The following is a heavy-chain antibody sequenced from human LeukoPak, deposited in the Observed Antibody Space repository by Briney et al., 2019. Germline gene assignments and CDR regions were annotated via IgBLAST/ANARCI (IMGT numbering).Heavy chain of an antibody. CDR2: FDPEDGET. Sequence: ASVKVSCKVSGYTLTELSMHWVRQAPGKGLEWMGGFDPEDGETIYAQKFQGRVTMTEDTSTDTAYMELSSLRSEDTAVYYCARGLGLRYFDWLPNYYYYMDVWGKGTTVTISS. D-gene: IGHD3-9*01. V-gene: IGHV1-24*01. CDR1: GYTLTELS. CDR3: ARGLGLRYFDWLPNYYYYMDV. J-gene: IGHJ6*03.